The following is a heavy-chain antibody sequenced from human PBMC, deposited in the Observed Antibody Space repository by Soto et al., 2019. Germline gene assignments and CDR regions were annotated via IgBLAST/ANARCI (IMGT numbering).Heavy chain of an antibody. Sequence: GGSLRLSCAASGFTFSTYAMYWVRQAPGKGLEWVSAISGTGGSTYDADSVKGRFTISRDNSKNTLYLQMNSLRAEDTAVYYCVKGSRSTSWLVRDYYYGMDVWGQGTAVTVSS. CDR1: GFTFSTYA. CDR2: ISGTGGST. D-gene: IGHD2-2*01. J-gene: IGHJ6*02. V-gene: IGHV3-23*01. CDR3: VKGSRSTSWLVRDYYYGMDV.